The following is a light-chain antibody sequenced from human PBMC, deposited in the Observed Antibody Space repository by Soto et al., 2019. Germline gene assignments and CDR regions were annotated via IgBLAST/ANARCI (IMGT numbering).Light chain of an antibody. CDR2: DVS. CDR3: SSFTSSTTYV. J-gene: IGLJ1*01. Sequence: QSVLTQPASVSGSPGQSITISCTGTSSDVGGYSYVCWYQHHPGKAPKLIISDVSNRPSGVSNRFSGSKSGNTAPLTISGLQAEDEADYYCSSFTSSTTYVFGTGTKVTVL. CDR1: SSDVGGYSY. V-gene: IGLV2-14*03.